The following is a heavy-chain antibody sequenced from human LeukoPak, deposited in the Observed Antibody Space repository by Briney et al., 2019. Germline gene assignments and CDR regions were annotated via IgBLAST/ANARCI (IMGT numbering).Heavy chain of an antibody. CDR1: GFSFKSYA. CDR2: ISGSGGST. Sequence: PGGSLRLSCAASGFSFKSYAMNWVRQAPGKGLEWVSSISGSGGSTYYADSVKGRFTISRDNSKNTLYLQMNSLRAEDTAVYYCAKRNYDFWSGYYRRAENHFDYWGQGALVTVSS. CDR3: AKRNYDFWSGYYRRAENHFDY. J-gene: IGHJ4*02. V-gene: IGHV3-23*01. D-gene: IGHD3-3*01.